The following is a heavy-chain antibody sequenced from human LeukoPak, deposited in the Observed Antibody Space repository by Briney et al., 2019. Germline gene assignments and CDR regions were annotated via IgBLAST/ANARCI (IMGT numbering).Heavy chain of an antibody. CDR2: ISSSSSYI. CDR1: GFTFRSYS. V-gene: IGHV3-21*01. D-gene: IGHD3-3*01. J-gene: IGHJ3*02. CDR3: ARGLYGVEDAFDI. Sequence: GGSLRLSCAASGFTFRSYSMNWVRQAPGKGLEWVSSISSSSSYIYYADSVKGRFTISRDNAKNSLYLQVNSLRAEDTAVYYCARGLYGVEDAFDIWGQGTMVTVSS.